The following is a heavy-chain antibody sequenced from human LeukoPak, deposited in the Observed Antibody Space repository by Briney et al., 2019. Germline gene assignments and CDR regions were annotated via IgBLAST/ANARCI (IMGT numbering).Heavy chain of an antibody. CDR1: GGSFSGYY. CDR2: INHSGST. Sequence: SETLSLTCAVYGGSFSGYYWSWIRQPPGKGLEWIGEINHSGSTNYNPSLKSRVTISVDTSKNQFSLKLSSVTAADTAVYYRARGAVVVPAANNAFDIWGQGTMVTVSS. J-gene: IGHJ3*02. D-gene: IGHD2-2*01. CDR3: ARGAVVVPAANNAFDI. V-gene: IGHV4-34*01.